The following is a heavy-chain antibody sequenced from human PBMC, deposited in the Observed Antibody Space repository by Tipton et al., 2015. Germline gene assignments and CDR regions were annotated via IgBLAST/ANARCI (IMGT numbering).Heavy chain of an antibody. CDR1: GFKFNSYA. J-gene: IGHJ5*02. CDR2: IYYDGSKK. CDR3: AKDPVADFWGGWFDP. V-gene: IGHV3-33*06. D-gene: IGHD7-27*01. Sequence: SLRLSCAASGFKFNSYAMHWVRQPPGKGLEWVADIYYDGSKKYYEDSLRGRFTISRDNSNNTLFLQMNSLRADDTAVYYCAKDPVADFWGGWFDPWGQGTLVTVSS.